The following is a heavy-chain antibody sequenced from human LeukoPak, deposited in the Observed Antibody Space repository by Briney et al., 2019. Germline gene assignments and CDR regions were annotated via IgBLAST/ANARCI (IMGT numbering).Heavy chain of an antibody. Sequence: PGGSLRLSCAASGFTFSSSGMHWVRQAPGTRLEWAAVILDNGINKYYADSVKGRFTISRDNSKNTLYLHMNSLRVEDTAVYYCARAGGYCSGGSCYRGYSWFDPWGQGTLVTVSS. CDR2: ILDNGINK. V-gene: IGHV3-33*01. J-gene: IGHJ5*02. D-gene: IGHD2-15*01. CDR1: GFTFSSSG. CDR3: ARAGGYCSGGSCYRGYSWFDP.